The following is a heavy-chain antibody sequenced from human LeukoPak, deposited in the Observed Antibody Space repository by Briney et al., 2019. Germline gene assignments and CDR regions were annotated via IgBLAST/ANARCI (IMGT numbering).Heavy chain of an antibody. Sequence: ASVKVSCKASGYTFTRYGISWVRQAPGQGLEWVGRVGVYSGTTKYAQKFQGRVSITTDTSTSTAFMDLRSLRSDDTALYYCARTCSSSSCYMVHWGQGTLVTVSS. D-gene: IGHD2-2*02. V-gene: IGHV1-18*01. CDR1: GYTFTRYG. J-gene: IGHJ4*02. CDR3: ARTCSSSSCYMVH. CDR2: VGVYSGTT.